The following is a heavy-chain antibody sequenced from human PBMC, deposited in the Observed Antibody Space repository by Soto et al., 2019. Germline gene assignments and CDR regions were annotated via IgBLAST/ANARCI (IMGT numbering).Heavy chain of an antibody. D-gene: IGHD5-18*01. CDR2: ISYDGSNK. CDR3: ARDTFMVKAYGMDV. J-gene: IGHJ6*02. V-gene: IGHV3-30-3*01. CDR1: GFTFSSYA. Sequence: QVQLVESGGGVVQPGRSLRLSCAASGFTFSSYAMHWVRQAPGKGLEWVAVISYDGSNKYYADSVKGRFTISRDNSKNTLYLQMNRLRAEDTAVYYCARDTFMVKAYGMDVWGQEITVTVSS.